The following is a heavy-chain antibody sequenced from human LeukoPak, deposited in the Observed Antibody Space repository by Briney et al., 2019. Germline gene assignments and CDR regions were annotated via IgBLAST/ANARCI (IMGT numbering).Heavy chain of an antibody. J-gene: IGHJ4*02. CDR2: IYYSGST. CDR1: GGSISSSDYY. V-gene: IGHV4-39*01. D-gene: IGHD6-19*01. Sequence: SETLSLTCTVSGGSISSSDYYWGWVRQPPGKGLEWIGSIYYSGSTYYNPSLKSRVTISVDTSKNQFSLRLSSVTAADTAVYYCTSGSYSSGWYPYFDNWGQGTLVAVSS. CDR3: TSGSYSSGWYPYFDN.